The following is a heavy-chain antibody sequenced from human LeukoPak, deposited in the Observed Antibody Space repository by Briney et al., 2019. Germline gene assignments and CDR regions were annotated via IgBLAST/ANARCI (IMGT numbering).Heavy chain of an antibody. CDR3: ARGLYDFWSGSLVSVLGY. Sequence: GRSLRLSCAASGFTLSSYAMHWVRQAPGTGVEWVGVISYDGNNKYYADSVKGRFTISRDNSKNTLYLQMNSLRAEDTAVYYCARGLYDFWSGSLVSVLGYWGQGTLVTVSS. CDR2: ISYDGNNK. V-gene: IGHV3-30-3*01. CDR1: GFTLSSYA. D-gene: IGHD3-3*01. J-gene: IGHJ4*02.